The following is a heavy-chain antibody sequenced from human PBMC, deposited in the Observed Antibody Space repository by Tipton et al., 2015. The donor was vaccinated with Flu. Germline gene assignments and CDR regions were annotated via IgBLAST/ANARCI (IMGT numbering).Heavy chain of an antibody. CDR1: GGSINSGSYY. CDR2: IYTSGST. D-gene: IGHD3-10*01. Sequence: TLSLTCTVSGGSINSGSYYWSWIRQPAGQGLQWIGRIYTSGSTNYNFSLNSRVTISVDTSKNQFYLRLTSVTAADTAIYYCARDRSGSSSYYGAFDIWGQETMVNVSS. J-gene: IGHJ3*02. CDR3: ARDRSGSSSYYGAFDI. V-gene: IGHV4-61*02.